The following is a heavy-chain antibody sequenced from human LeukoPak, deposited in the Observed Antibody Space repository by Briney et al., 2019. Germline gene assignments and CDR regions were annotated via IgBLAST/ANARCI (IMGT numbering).Heavy chain of an antibody. CDR3: ARGDLTGSALPIYYYMDV. J-gene: IGHJ6*03. CDR2: INHSGST. D-gene: IGHD3-9*01. CDR1: GGSFSGYY. Sequence: PSETLSLTCAVYGGSFSGYYWSWIRQPPGKGLEWIGEINHSGSTNYNPSLKSRVTISVDTSKNQFSLKLSSVTAADTAVYYCARGDLTGSALPIYYYMDVWGKGTTVTISS. V-gene: IGHV4-34*01.